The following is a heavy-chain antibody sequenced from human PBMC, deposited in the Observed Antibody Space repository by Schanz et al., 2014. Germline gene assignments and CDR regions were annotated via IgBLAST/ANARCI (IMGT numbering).Heavy chain of an antibody. CDR3: ARLDSSSWYPRY. J-gene: IGHJ4*02. D-gene: IGHD6-13*01. Sequence: VQLVESGGGLVQPGGSLRLSCAASGFSFSIFAMTWVRQAPGQGLEWVSTISGSGGDTYPADSVKGRFTISRDNGKKSMYLQMNSLRAEDTAVYYCARLDSSSWYPRYWGQGTLVTVSS. V-gene: IGHV3-23*04. CDR1: GFSFSIFA. CDR2: ISGSGGDT.